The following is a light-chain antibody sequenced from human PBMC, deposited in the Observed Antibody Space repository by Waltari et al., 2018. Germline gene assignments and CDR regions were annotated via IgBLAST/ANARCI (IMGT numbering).Light chain of an antibody. V-gene: IGKV4-1*01. J-gene: IGKJ2*01. CDR3: QQCYTFPYT. CDR2: WAS. CDR1: QSVLSSSNNKNY. Sequence: DIVLTQSPDSLAVSLGERATINCKSSQSVLSSSNNKNYLGWYQQRPGKPPKLLITWASTRESGVPDRFSGGGSGTDFTLTISSLQAEDVAVYFCQQCYTFPYTFGQGTKLEIK.